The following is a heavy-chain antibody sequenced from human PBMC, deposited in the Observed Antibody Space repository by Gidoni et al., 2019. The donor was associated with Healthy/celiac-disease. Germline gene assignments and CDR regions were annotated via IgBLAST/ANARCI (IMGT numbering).Heavy chain of an antibody. Sequence: QVQLQESGPGLVKPSETLSLTCTVSGGSISSSYWSWIPQPPGKGLEWIGYIYYSGSTNYNPAIKSRVTISVDTSKNQFSLKLSSVTAADTAVYYCARGYSYGHWYFDLWGRGTLVTVSS. V-gene: IGHV4-59*01. CDR3: ARGYSYGHWYFDL. J-gene: IGHJ2*01. CDR2: IYYSGST. CDR1: GGSISSSY. D-gene: IGHD5-18*01.